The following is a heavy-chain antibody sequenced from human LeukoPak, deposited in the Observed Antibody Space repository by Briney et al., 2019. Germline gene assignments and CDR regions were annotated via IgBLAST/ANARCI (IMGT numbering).Heavy chain of an antibody. V-gene: IGHV1-2*02. CDR1: GYTFTGYH. Sequence: ASVKVSCXASGYTFTGYHMHWVRQAPGQGLAWMGWIDPNSGGTNFVQKFQGRVTMTRDTSISTAYMELSRLRSDDTAVYYCAGDTGRDGYSFDYWGQGTLVTVSS. CDR3: AGDTGRDGYSFDY. D-gene: IGHD5-24*01. CDR2: IDPNSGGT. J-gene: IGHJ4*02.